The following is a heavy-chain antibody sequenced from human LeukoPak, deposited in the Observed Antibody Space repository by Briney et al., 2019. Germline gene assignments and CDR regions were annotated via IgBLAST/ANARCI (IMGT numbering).Heavy chain of an antibody. CDR2: ISYDGSNK. Sequence: PGGSLRLSCAASGFTFSSYGMHWVRQAPGKGLEWVAVISYDGSNKYYADSVKGRFTISRDNSKNTLYLQMNSLRAEDTAVYYCAKDRATAGEFDYWGQGTLVTVSS. J-gene: IGHJ4*02. V-gene: IGHV3-30*18. CDR3: AKDRATAGEFDY. CDR1: GFTFSSYG. D-gene: IGHD3-16*01.